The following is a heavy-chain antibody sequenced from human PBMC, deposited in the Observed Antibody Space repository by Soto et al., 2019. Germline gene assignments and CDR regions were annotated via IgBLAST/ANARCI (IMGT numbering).Heavy chain of an antibody. D-gene: IGHD1-26*01. J-gene: IGHJ4*02. Sequence: QVQLQESGPGLVKPSETLSLICTVSGGSVSSGSYYWSWIRQPPGKGLEWIGNIYYSGGTNYNPSLKSRVTISVDTSKNQFSLKLSSVTAADTAVYYCARDTTLSGSYYSNDYWGQGTLVTVSS. V-gene: IGHV4-61*01. CDR3: ARDTTLSGSYYSNDY. CDR1: GGSVSSGSYY. CDR2: IYYSGGT.